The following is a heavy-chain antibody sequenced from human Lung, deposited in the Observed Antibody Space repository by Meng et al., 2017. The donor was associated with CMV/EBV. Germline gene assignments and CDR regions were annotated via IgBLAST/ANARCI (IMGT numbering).Heavy chain of an antibody. J-gene: IGHJ3*01. D-gene: IGHD3-10*01. CDR1: GYTFKNYG. CDR2: ISPFSDNR. CDR3: GRGGTYYLDSTAPYGESSGL. V-gene: IGHV1-18*01. Sequence: AXVXVSXXASGYTFKNYGINWVRQAPGQGLEWMGWISPFSDNRKFAQNLQGRVNMTTDTSAMTAYMEQWGLRSDDTAVYYCGRGGTYYLDSTAPYGESSGLWGQGXMVTVSS.